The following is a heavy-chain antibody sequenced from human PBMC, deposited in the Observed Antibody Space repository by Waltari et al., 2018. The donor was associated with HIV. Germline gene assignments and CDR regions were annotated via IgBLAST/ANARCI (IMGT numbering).Heavy chain of an antibody. Sequence: QLQLQESGPGLVKPSETLSLTCTVSGGSISSSSYYWGWIRQPPGKGLEWIGSIYYSGSTYYNPSLKSRVTISVDTSKNQFSLKLSSVTAADTAVYYCARHVGYSSSWYKQAEYFQHWGQGTLVTVSS. D-gene: IGHD6-13*01. CDR2: IYYSGST. CDR1: GGSISSSSYY. V-gene: IGHV4-39*01. CDR3: ARHVGYSSSWYKQAEYFQH. J-gene: IGHJ1*01.